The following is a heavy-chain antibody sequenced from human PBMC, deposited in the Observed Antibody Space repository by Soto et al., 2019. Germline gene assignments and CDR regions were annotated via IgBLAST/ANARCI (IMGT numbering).Heavy chain of an antibody. CDR3: VRWYYYGSGSYQGAFDI. V-gene: IGHV3-53*04. CDR2: IYSGGST. CDR1: GVTGSSNY. D-gene: IGHD3-10*01. Sequence: GGPLRLSCAASGVTGSSNYRSWVRQTPEKGLEWVSVIYSGGSTYYADSVKGRFTISRHNSKNTLYLQMNSLRAEDTAVYYCVRWYYYGSGSYQGAFDIWGQGTMVTVSS. J-gene: IGHJ3*02.